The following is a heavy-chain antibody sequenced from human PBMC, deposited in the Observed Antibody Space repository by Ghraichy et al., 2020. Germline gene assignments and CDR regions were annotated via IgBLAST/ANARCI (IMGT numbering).Heavy chain of an antibody. Sequence: GESLNISCAASGLSLSSYAMSWVRQAPGKGLEWVSGISNSATSTYYADSVKGRFTISRDNSKNTLFLQMNSLRAEDTAVYYCAKEPGIAVAGGGMDVWGQGTTVT. CDR2: ISNSATST. CDR3: AKEPGIAVAGGGMDV. D-gene: IGHD6-19*01. V-gene: IGHV3-23*01. J-gene: IGHJ6*02. CDR1: GLSLSSYA.